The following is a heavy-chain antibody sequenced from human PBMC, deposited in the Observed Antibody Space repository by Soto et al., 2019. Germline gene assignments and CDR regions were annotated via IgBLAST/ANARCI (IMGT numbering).Heavy chain of an antibody. CDR3: TTAATTVTTIDY. J-gene: IGHJ4*02. CDR1: GFTFCSYG. Sequence: GGSLRTSCAASGFTFCSYGMHWVRQAPGKGLEWVGRIKRETDGGTTDYAAPVKGRFTISRDDSRNTLCLQMNNLKTDDTALYYCTTAATTVTTIDYWGQGTLVTVSS. V-gene: IGHV3-15*01. D-gene: IGHD4-17*01. CDR2: IKRETDGGTT.